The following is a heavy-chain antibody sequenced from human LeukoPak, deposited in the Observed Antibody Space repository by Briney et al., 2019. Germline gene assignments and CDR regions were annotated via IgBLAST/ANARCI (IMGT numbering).Heavy chain of an antibody. Sequence: SETLSLTCTVSGGSISSSSAYWGWIRQPPGKGLEWIGSIYYSKNTYYNPSLKSRVTISADTSKNQFSLTLGSVSATDTAVYYCARPIDPGIAAAGAGYWGQEPWSPSPQ. CDR3: ARPIDPGIAAAGAGY. V-gene: IGHV4-39*01. D-gene: IGHD6-13*01. J-gene: IGHJ4*01. CDR2: IYYSKNT. CDR1: GGSISSSSAY.